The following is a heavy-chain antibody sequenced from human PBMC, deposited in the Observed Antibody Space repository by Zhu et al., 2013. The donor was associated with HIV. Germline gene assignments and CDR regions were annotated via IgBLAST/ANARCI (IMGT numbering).Heavy chain of an antibody. CDR1: GYSISSGYY. V-gene: IGHV4-38-2*02. CDR3: AREREPMAYCGGDSPCTNFDY. J-gene: IGHJ4*02. Sequence: QVQLQESGPGLVKPSETLSLTCAVSGYSISSGYYWGWIRQPPGKGLEWIGSIYHSGSTYYNPSLKSRVTISVDTSKNQFSLKLSSVTAADTAVYYCAREREPMAYCGGDSPCTNFDYWGQGTLVTVSS. CDR2: IYHSGST. D-gene: IGHD2-21*01.